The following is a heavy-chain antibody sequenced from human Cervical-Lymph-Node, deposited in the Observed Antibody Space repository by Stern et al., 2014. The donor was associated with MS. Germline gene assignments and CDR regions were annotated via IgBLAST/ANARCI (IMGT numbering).Heavy chain of an antibody. D-gene: IGHD3-16*01. Sequence: DQLVESGPGLVKPSETLSLTCTVSGGSFNTYYWSWIRQPPGQGLEWIGWIYYSGSTNYNPSLKSRVTISMDTSKNQFSLKLTSVTAADTAVYYCARGGGRTYFDYWGQGTLVTVSS. V-gene: IGHV4-59*01. CDR3: ARGGGRTYFDY. CDR2: IYYSGST. J-gene: IGHJ4*02. CDR1: GGSFNTYY.